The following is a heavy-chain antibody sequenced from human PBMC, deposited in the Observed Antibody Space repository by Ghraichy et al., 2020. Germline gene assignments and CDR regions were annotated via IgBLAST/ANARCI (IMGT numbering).Heavy chain of an antibody. CDR3: ARDSHSGSYDRGMDY. CDR1: GGSISSYY. Sequence: SETLSLTCTVSGGSISSYYWSWIRQPPGKGLEWIGYIYYSGSTNYNPSLKSRVTISVDTSKNQFSLKLSSVTAADTAVYYCARDSHSGSYDRGMDYWGQGTLFTVSS. D-gene: IGHD1-26*01. CDR2: IYYSGST. V-gene: IGHV4-59*01. J-gene: IGHJ4*02.